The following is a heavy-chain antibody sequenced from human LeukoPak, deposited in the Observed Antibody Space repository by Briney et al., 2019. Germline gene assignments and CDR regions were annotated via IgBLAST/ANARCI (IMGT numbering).Heavy chain of an antibody. D-gene: IGHD2-2*01. J-gene: IGHJ4*02. CDR1: GGTFSSYA. V-gene: IGHV1-69*06. CDR2: IIPIFGTA. Sequence: SVKVSCKASGGTFSSYAISWVRQAPGQGLEWMGGIIPIFGTANYAQKFQGRVTITADKSTSTAYMELSSLRSEDTAVYYCAREAAGYCSSTICYKRINYFDYWGQGTLVTVFS. CDR3: AREAAGYCSSTICYKRINYFDY.